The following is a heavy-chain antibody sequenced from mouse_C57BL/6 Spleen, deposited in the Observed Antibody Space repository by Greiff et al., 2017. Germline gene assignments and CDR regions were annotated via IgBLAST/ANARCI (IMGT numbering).Heavy chain of an antibody. J-gene: IGHJ4*01. CDR3: ARWLRGAMDY. V-gene: IGHV1-81*01. CDR2: IYPRSGNT. Sequence: QVQLQQSGAELARPGASVKLSCKASGYTFTSYGISWVKQRTGQGLEWIGEIYPRSGNTYYNEKFKGKATLTADKSSSTAYMDLRSLTSEDSAVYFWARWLRGAMDYWGQGTSVTVSS. D-gene: IGHD2-2*01. CDR1: GYTFTSYG.